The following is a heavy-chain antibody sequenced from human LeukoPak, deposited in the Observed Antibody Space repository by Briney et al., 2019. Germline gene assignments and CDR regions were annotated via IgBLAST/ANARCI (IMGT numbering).Heavy chain of an antibody. J-gene: IGHJ4*02. D-gene: IGHD2-2*01. CDR2: IYTSGST. V-gene: IGHV4-4*07. CDR1: GGSISSYY. CDR3: ARGSDIVVVPAANPFDY. Sequence: SETLSLTCTVSGGSISSYYWSWIRQPAGKGLEWIGRIYTSGSTNYNPSLKSRVTISVDTSKNQFSLKLSSVTAADTAVYYCARGSDIVVVPAANPFDYWGQGTLVTVSS.